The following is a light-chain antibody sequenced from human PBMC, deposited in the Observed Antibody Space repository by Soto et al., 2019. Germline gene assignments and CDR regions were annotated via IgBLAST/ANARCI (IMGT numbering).Light chain of an antibody. J-gene: IGKJ5*01. CDR1: QSIRSL. CDR3: QQYNSYPLT. CDR2: KAS. V-gene: IGKV1-5*03. Sequence: DIQMTQTPSTLSASVGDRVTITCRASQSIRSLLAWYQQKPGRAPTLLIYKASTLGSGVPSRVSGSTSGTEVTLTLSILQPDDCATYYCQQYNSYPLTVGQETRLEIK.